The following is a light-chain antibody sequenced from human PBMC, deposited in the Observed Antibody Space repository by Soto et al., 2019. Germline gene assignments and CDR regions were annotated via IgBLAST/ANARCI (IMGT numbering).Light chain of an antibody. Sequence: SALTQPASVSWSPGRSITISCTGTSSDVGSYNYVSWYQQHPGKAPKLMIYEVSDRPSGISSRFSGSKSGNTASLTISGLQTEDEADYYCSSYTSSSTLFGTGTKVT. CDR3: SSYTSSSTL. J-gene: IGLJ1*01. V-gene: IGLV2-14*01. CDR2: EVS. CDR1: SSDVGSYNY.